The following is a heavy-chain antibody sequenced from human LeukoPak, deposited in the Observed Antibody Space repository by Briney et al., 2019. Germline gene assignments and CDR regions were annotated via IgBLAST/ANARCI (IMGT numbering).Heavy chain of an antibody. CDR3: ARGHDSSGYYYSSSWFDP. CDR2: MNPNSGNT. CDR1: GYTFTSYD. J-gene: IGHJ5*02. V-gene: IGHV1-8*01. Sequence: ASVKVSCKASGYTFTSYDINWVRQATGQGLEWMGWMNPNSGNTGYAQKFQDRVTMTRNTSISTAYMELSSLRSEDTAVYYCARGHDSSGYYYSSSWFDPWGQGTLVTVSS. D-gene: IGHD3-22*01.